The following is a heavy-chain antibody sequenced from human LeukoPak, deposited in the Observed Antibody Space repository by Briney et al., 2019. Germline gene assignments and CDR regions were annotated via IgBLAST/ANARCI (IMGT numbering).Heavy chain of an antibody. J-gene: IGHJ4*02. D-gene: IGHD3-22*01. V-gene: IGHV3-53*01. CDR1: GFTFNSFG. Sequence: GGSLRLSCAASGFTFNSFGMSWVRQAPGKGLEWVSVIYSGGSTYYADSVKGRFTISRDNSKNTLYLQMNSLRAEDTAVYYCARASYYDSSGYIEDYWGQGTLVTVSS. CDR2: IYSGGST. CDR3: ARASYYDSSGYIEDY.